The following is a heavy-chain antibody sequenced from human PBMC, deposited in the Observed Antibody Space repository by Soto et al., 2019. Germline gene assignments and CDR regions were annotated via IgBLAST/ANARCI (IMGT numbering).Heavy chain of an antibody. CDR2: IYYSGST. CDR3: ASPYDSSGDSLLW. V-gene: IGHV4-30-4*01. J-gene: IGHJ4*02. CDR1: GGSISSGDYY. D-gene: IGHD3-22*01. Sequence: QVQLQESGPGLVKPSQTLSLTCTVSGGSISSGDYYWSWLRQPPGTGLEWIGYIYYSGSTYYNPSLKSRVTRSVDTSKNQCSLKLSSVTAADTAVYYCASPYDSSGDSLLWWGQGTLVTVSS.